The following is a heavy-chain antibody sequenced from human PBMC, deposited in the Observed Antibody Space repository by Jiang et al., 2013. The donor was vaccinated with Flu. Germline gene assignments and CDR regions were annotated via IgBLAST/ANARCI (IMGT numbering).Heavy chain of an antibody. V-gene: IGHV6-1*01. Sequence: QTLSLTCAISGDSVSSNSAAWNWIRQSPSRGLEWLGRTYYRSKWYNDYAVSVKSRITINPDTSKNQFSLQLNSVTPEDTAVYYCARDFQWLVPSAGFDAFDIWGQGTMVTVSS. D-gene: IGHD6-19*01. CDR1: GDSVSSNSAA. CDR3: ARDFQWLVPSAGFDAFDI. CDR2: TYYRSKWYN. J-gene: IGHJ3*02.